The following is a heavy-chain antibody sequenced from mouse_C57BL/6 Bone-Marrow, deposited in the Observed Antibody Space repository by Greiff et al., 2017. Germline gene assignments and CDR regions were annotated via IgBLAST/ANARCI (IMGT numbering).Heavy chain of an antibody. D-gene: IGHD1-1*01. CDR2: IYPRSGNT. CDR3: NKFITTVVANYAMDY. V-gene: IGHV1-81*01. Sequence: QVQLQQSGAELARPGASVKLSCKASGYTFTSYGISWVKQRTGQGLEWIGEIYPRSGNTYYNEKFKGKATLTADKSSSTAYMELRSLTSEDSAVYYCNKFITTVVANYAMDYWGQGTSVTVSS. J-gene: IGHJ4*01. CDR1: GYTFTSYG.